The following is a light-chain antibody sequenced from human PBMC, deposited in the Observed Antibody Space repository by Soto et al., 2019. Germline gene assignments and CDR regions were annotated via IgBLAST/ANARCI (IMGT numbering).Light chain of an antibody. CDR2: DND. CDR3: ATWDISLSVVV. V-gene: IGLV1-51*01. CDR1: DSNIGYSY. Sequence: QSALTQPPSVSAAPGQKVTISCSGSDSNIGYSYVSWYQHLPGTAPKLLVYDNDKRPSGIPDRFSGSKSGTSASLGIIGLQTGDEGDYYCATWDISLSVVVFGGGTQLTVL. J-gene: IGLJ2*01.